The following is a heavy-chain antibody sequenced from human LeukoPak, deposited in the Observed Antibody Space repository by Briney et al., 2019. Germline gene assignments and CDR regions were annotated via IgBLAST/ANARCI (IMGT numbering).Heavy chain of an antibody. Sequence: PSETLSLTCTVSGASVSRGGYYWSWIRQHPGKGLEWIGFTSYGGGAYYNPSLMSRITMSVDPSQNQFSPKMRDVTAADTAVYFCATAEWENFYFDSWGQGALVAVTS. CDR2: TSYGGGA. V-gene: IGHV4-31*03. D-gene: IGHD1-26*01. J-gene: IGHJ4*02. CDR3: ATAEWENFYFDS. CDR1: GASVSRGGYY.